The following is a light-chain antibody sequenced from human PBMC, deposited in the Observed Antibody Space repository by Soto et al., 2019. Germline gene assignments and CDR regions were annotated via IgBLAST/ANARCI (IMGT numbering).Light chain of an antibody. CDR1: SSDVGSYNL. Sequence: QSALTQPASVSGSPGQSITISCTGTSSDVGSYNLVSWYQQHPGKAPKLMIYEGSKRPSGVPDRFSGSKSGNTASLTISGLQAEDEADYYCCSYAGGYVFEVIFGGGTQLTVL. V-gene: IGLV2-23*01. CDR2: EGS. CDR3: CSYAGGYVFEVI. J-gene: IGLJ2*01.